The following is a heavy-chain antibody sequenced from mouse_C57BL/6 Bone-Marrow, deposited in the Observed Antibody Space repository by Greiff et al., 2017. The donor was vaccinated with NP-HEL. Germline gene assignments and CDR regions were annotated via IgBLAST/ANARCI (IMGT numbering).Heavy chain of an antibody. CDR2: IWSGGST. D-gene: IGHD2-1*01. CDR3: ASYSDAMDY. J-gene: IGHJ4*01. V-gene: IGHV2-2*01. CDR1: GFSLTSYG. Sequence: VQLQQSGPGLVQPSQSLSITCTVSGFSLTSYGVHWVRQSPGKGLEWLGVIWSGGSTDYNAAFISRLSISKDNSKSQVFFKMNSLQADDTAIYYCASYSDAMDYWGQGTSVTVSS.